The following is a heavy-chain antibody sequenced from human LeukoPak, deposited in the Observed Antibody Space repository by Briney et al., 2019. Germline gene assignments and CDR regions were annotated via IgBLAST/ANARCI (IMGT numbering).Heavy chain of an antibody. CDR1: GGSISSGGYY. CDR3: ARAGCSSTSCKNYYYYYMDV. J-gene: IGHJ6*03. D-gene: IGHD2-2*01. V-gene: IGHV4-31*03. CDR2: IYYSGST. Sequence: SQTLSLTCTVSGGSISSGGYYWSWIRQHPGKGLKWIGYIYYSGSTYYNPSLKSRVTISVDTSKNQFSLKLSSVTAADTAVYYCARAGCSSTSCKNYYYYYMDVWGKGTTVTVSS.